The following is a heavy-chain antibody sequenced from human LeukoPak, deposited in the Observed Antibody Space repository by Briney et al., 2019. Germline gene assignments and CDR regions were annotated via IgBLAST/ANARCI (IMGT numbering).Heavy chain of an antibody. CDR3: ARDGSEYYYDSSGFDY. CDR2: ISYDGSNK. J-gene: IGHJ4*02. D-gene: IGHD3-22*01. Sequence: PGRSLRLSCAASGFTFSSYGMHWVRQAPGKGLEWVAVISYDGSNKYYADSVKGRFTISRDNSKNTLYLQMNSLRAEDTAVYYCARDGSEYYYDSSGFDYWGQGTLVTVSS. V-gene: IGHV3-30*04. CDR1: GFTFSSYG.